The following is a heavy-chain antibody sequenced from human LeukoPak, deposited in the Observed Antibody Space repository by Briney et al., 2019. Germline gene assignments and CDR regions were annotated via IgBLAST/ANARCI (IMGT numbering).Heavy chain of an antibody. Sequence: PGGSLRLSCAASGFTFSNYAMSWVRQAPGKGLEWVSGISGSGGSTYYADSVKGRLTISRDNSKNTLYLQMNSLRAEDTAVYYCAKVEYYDFWSGHDAFDIWGQGTMVTVSS. D-gene: IGHD3-3*01. CDR2: ISGSGGST. CDR3: AKVEYYDFWSGHDAFDI. V-gene: IGHV3-23*01. J-gene: IGHJ3*02. CDR1: GFTFSNYA.